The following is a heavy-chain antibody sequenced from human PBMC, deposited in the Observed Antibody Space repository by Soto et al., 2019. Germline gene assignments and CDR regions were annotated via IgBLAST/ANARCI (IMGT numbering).Heavy chain of an antibody. CDR1: GFTSSSYA. Sequence: GSLRLSCAASGFTSSSYAMSWVRQAPGKGLEWVSAISGSGGSTYYADSVKGRFTISRDNSKNTLYLQMNSLRAEDTAVYYCAKGPPGGIVTLFDYWGQGTLVTVPQ. CDR3: AKGPPGGIVTLFDY. V-gene: IGHV3-23*01. CDR2: ISGSGGST. D-gene: IGHD1-26*01. J-gene: IGHJ4*02.